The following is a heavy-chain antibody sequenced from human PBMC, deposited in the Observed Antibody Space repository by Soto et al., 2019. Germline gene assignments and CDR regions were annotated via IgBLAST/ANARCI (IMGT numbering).Heavy chain of an antibody. V-gene: IGHV4-34*01. Sequence: SETLSLTCAVYGGSFSGYYWSWIRQPPGKGLEWIGEINHSGSTNYNPSLKSRVTISVDTSKNQFSLKLSSVTAADTAVYYCAVASIAAANWFDPWGQGTLVTVSS. D-gene: IGHD6-13*01. J-gene: IGHJ5*02. CDR1: GGSFSGYY. CDR2: INHSGST. CDR3: AVASIAAANWFDP.